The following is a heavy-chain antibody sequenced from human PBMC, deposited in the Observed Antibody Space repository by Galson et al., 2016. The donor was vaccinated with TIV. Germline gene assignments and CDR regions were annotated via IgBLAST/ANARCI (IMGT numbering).Heavy chain of an antibody. CDR1: GGPISSGGYY. V-gene: IGHV4-31*03. J-gene: IGHJ6*02. D-gene: IGHD3-22*01. CDR3: VRDTMIMGSTLGRFGAHCSSGLDV. CDR2: IFYTGST. Sequence: TLSLTCTVSGGPISSGGYYWSWIRQHPGKGLEWIGYIFYTGSTYYNPSLNSRVTISIDTSKNQFSLKLSSVTAADTAIYYCVRDTMIMGSTLGRFGAHCSSGLDVWGQGTTVIVSS.